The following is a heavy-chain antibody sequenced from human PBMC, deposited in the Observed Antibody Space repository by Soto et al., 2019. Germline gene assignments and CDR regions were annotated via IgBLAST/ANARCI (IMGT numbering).Heavy chain of an antibody. CDR1: GGSFSGYY. Sequence: SETLSLTCAVYGGSFSGYYWSWIRQPPGKGLEWIGEINHSGSTNYNPSLKSRVTISVDTSKNQFSLKLSSVTAADTAVYYCARDPGYSYGNTWGQGTLVTVSS. J-gene: IGHJ5*02. CDR2: INHSGST. V-gene: IGHV4-34*01. CDR3: ARDPGYSYGNT. D-gene: IGHD5-18*01.